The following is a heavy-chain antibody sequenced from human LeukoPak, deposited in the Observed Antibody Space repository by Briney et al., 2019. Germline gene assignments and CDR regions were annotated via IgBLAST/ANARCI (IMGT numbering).Heavy chain of an antibody. CDR2: ISGSGGST. J-gene: IGHJ4*02. CDR1: GFTFSSCA. CDR3: AKERDDSSGYLNYFDY. D-gene: IGHD3-22*01. Sequence: PGGSLRLSCAASGFTFSSCAMSWVRQAPGKGLEWVSAISGSGGSTYYADSVKGRFTISRDNSKNTLYLQMNSLRAEDTAVYYCAKERDDSSGYLNYFDYWGQGTLVTVSS. V-gene: IGHV3-23*01.